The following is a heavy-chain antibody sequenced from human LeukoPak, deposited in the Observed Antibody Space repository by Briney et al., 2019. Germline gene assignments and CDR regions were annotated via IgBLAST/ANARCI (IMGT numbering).Heavy chain of an antibody. V-gene: IGHV4-38-2*02. CDR3: AREYYDSRGYGFDY. Sequence: SETLSLTCIVSGYSISIGYYWGWIRQPPGKGLEWIGSIYHGGSTYYNPSLKSRVTISLDTSKNQFSLKLSSVTAADTAVYYCAREYYDSRGYGFDYWGQGTLVTVSS. CDR2: IYHGGST. J-gene: IGHJ4*02. CDR1: GYSISIGYY. D-gene: IGHD3-22*01.